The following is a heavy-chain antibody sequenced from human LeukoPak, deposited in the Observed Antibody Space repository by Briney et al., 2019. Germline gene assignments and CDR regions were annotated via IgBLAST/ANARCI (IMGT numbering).Heavy chain of an antibody. CDR1: GFTFDDYA. V-gene: IGHV3-9*01. J-gene: IGHJ6*02. D-gene: IGHD2-15*01. CDR3: AKDLGSAITSALVLDV. CDR2: ITWNRDNI. Sequence: SLRLSCTVSGFTFDDYAMHWVRHTPGKGLEWVAGITWNRDNIGYGDSVKGRFTISRDNVKNVLYLQMNSLRPEDTALYYCAKDLGSAITSALVLDVWGQGTTVTVSS.